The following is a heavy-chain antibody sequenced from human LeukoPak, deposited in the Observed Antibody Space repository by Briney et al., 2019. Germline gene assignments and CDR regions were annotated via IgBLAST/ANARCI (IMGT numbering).Heavy chain of an antibody. Sequence: PGGSLRLSCAASGFIFSSSWMNWVRQAPGKGLEWVANIKQDGGEKYYVDSVKGRFTISRDNAKNSLYLQLNSLRAEDTAVYYCARDFLHLGGWGQGTMVTVSS. CDR3: ARDFLHLGG. CDR2: IKQDGGEK. CDR1: GFIFSSSW. D-gene: IGHD3-16*01. V-gene: IGHV3-7*01. J-gene: IGHJ3*01.